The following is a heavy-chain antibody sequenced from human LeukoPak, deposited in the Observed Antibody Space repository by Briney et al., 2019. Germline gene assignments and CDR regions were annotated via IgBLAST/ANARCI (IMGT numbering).Heavy chain of an antibody. J-gene: IGHJ3*02. Sequence: ASVKVSCKASGYTFTSYYMHWVRQAPGQGLEWMGIINPSGGSTSYAQKFQGRVTMTEDTSTDTAYMELSSLRSEDTAVYYCATATPIMITFGGVMGFAFDIWGQGTMVTVSS. CDR1: GYTFTSYY. D-gene: IGHD3-16*01. V-gene: IGHV1-46*01. CDR3: ATATPIMITFGGVMGFAFDI. CDR2: INPSGGST.